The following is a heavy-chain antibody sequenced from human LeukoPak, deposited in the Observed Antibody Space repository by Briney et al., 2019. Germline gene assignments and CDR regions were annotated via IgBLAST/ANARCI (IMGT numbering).Heavy chain of an antibody. CDR1: GGSISSYY. CDR2: IYYSGNT. CDR3: ASAQWLVSPFDY. D-gene: IGHD6-19*01. J-gene: IGHJ4*02. V-gene: IGHV4-59*08. Sequence: SETLSLTCTVSGGSISSYYWSWIRQPPGKGLEWIGYIYYSGNTNYNPSLKSRVTISLDTSKNQFSLKLTSVTAADTAVYYCASAQWLVSPFDYWGQGTLVIVSS.